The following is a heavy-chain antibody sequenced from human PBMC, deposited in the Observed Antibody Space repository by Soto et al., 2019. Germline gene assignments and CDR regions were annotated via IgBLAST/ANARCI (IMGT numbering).Heavy chain of an antibody. V-gene: IGHV4-39*01. Sequence: SETLSLTCTVSGGSISSSSYYWGWIRQPPGKGLEWIGSIYYSGSTYYNPSLKSRVTISVDTSKNQFSLKLSSVTAADTAVYYCARLVGPPAATWIVPYYYYYMDVWGKGTTVTVSS. CDR3: ARLVGPPAATWIVPYYYYYMDV. CDR2: IYYSGST. CDR1: GGSISSSSYY. J-gene: IGHJ6*03. D-gene: IGHD2-2*01.